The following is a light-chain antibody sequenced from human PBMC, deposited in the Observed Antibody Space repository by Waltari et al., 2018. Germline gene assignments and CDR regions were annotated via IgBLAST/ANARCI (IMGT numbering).Light chain of an antibody. CDR3: QSYDNRNHWV. J-gene: IGLJ3*02. V-gene: IGLV6-57*01. CDR1: SGSIASNS. Sequence: NFMLTQPHSVSESPGKTVTISCTRSSGSIASNSVQWSQQRPGSSPTAVIYEDNQRPSGVPDRFSGSIDSSSNSASLTISGLKTEDEADYYCQSYDNRNHWVFGGGTKLTVL. CDR2: EDN.